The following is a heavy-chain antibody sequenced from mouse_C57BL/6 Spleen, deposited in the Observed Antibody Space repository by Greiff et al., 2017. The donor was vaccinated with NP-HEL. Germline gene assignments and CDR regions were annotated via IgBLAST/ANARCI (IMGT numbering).Heavy chain of an antibody. CDR1: GYTFTDYY. J-gene: IGHJ4*01. V-gene: IGHV1-19*01. CDR2: INPYNGGT. CDR3: AKEGATPPYEGYAMDY. D-gene: IGHD2-3*01. Sequence: DVQLQQPGAELVMPGASVKLSCKASGYTFTDYYMNWVKQSHGKSLEWIGVINPYNGGTSYNQKFKGKATLTVDKSSSTAYMELNSLTSEDSAVYYCAKEGATPPYEGYAMDYWGQGTSVTVSS.